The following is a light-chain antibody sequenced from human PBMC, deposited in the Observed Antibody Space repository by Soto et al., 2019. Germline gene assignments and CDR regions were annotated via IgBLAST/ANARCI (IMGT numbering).Light chain of an antibody. Sequence: EIVLTQSPSTLSLSPGEGATLSCRASQSVSTYLAWYQQKPGQPPRLLIYDASNRATGIPARFSGSGSGTDFTLSISSLEPEDFAVYYCQQRSNWPLTFGGGTKVDIK. CDR2: DAS. CDR1: QSVSTY. V-gene: IGKV3-11*01. J-gene: IGKJ4*01. CDR3: QQRSNWPLT.